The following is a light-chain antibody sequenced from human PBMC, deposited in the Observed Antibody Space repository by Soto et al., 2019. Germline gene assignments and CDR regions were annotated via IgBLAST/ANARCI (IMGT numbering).Light chain of an antibody. CDR2: KAS. J-gene: IGKJ1*01. CDR1: QSISSW. CDR3: LQYNGYYRT. Sequence: DIQMTQSPSILSASVGDRVTITCRASQSISSWLAWYQQKPGKAPNLLIHKASHLESGVPSRFSGSGSGTTFTLTISSLQSDDFATYYCLQYNGYYRTFGQGTKVDIK. V-gene: IGKV1-5*03.